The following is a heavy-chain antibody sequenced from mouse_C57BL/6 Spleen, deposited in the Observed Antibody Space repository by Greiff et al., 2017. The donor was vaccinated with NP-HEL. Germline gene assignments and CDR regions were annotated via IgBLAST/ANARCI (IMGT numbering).Heavy chain of an antibody. D-gene: IGHD4-1*01. CDR2: SSDGGSYT. CDR1: GFTFSSYA. V-gene: IGHV5-4*03. J-gene: IGHJ2*01. CDR3: ARANWAYFDY. Sequence: EVTLVESGGGLVKPGGSLKLSCAASGFTFSSYAMSWVRQTPEKRLEWVATSSDGGSYTDYPENVKGRITISRDNAKNNLYLQMSHLKSEDTAMYYWARANWAYFDYWGQGTTLTVSS.